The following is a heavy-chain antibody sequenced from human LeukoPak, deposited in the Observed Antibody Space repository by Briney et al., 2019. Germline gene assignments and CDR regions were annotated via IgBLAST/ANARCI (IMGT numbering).Heavy chain of an antibody. CDR2: IYYSGST. Sequence: SETLSLTCTVSGGSISSYYWSWIRQPPGKGLEWIGYIYYSGSTNYNPSLKSRVTVSVDTSKNQFSLKLSSVTAADTAVYYCARLLNWFDPWGQGTLVTVSS. CDR3: ARLLNWFDP. CDR1: GGSISSYY. J-gene: IGHJ5*02. V-gene: IGHV4-59*08.